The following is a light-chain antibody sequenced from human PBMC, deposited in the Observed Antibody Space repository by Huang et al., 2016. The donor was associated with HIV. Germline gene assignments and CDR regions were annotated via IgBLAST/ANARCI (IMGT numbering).Light chain of an antibody. CDR3: QQTYNVPRT. CDR1: QTVDMY. Sequence: DIQMTQSPSSLSASIGDRVTMSCRASQTVDMYLNWYQQTPGRAPKLLIYAASNLQSDVPSRFSGTGSGTNFTLTFSSLQPEDFVIHFCQQTYNVPRTFGQGTALEIK. V-gene: IGKV1-39*01. CDR2: AAS. J-gene: IGKJ2*01.